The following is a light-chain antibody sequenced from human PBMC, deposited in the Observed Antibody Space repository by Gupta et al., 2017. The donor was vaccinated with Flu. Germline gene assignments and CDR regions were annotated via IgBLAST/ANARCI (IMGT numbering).Light chain of an antibody. V-gene: IGKV2D-29*01. CDR2: EVS. Sequence: VTPGQPASMYCNSGQGRVSNGGRDNLDWYLKKPGQPPRLLIYEVSNRFSGVPDRFSGSGSGTKFTLKISRVEAEDVGVYYCMQSIERPLTFGGGTKVEIK. CDR3: MQSIERPLT. CDR1: QGRVSNGGRDN. J-gene: IGKJ4*01.